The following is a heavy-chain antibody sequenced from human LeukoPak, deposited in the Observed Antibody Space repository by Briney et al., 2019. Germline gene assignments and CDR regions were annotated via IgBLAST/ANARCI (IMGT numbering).Heavy chain of an antibody. CDR1: GGSISSGGYS. J-gene: IGHJ4*02. D-gene: IGHD3-10*01. CDR3: ARRHYGSGNIDS. Sequence: SETLSLTCAVSGGSISSGGYSWNWIRQPPGKGLEWIGYIYHRGSTYSNPSLKSRVTISVDRSKNQFSLNLSSVTAADTALYYCARRHYGSGNIDSWGQGTLVTVSS. V-gene: IGHV4-30-2*01. CDR2: IYHRGST.